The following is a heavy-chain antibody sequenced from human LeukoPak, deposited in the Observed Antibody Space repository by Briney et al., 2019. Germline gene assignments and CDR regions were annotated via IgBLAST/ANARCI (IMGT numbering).Heavy chain of an antibody. CDR3: ARDFSSGLTPGCDY. V-gene: IGHV3-53*01. CDR1: GFTVSYNY. J-gene: IGHJ4*02. Sequence: GGSLRLSCAASGFTVSYNYMSWVRQAPGKGLEWVSVIYSGGSTYYADSVKGRFTISRDNAKNSLYLQMNSLRAEDTALYYCARDFSSGLTPGCDYWGQGTLVTVSS. CDR2: IYSGGST. D-gene: IGHD6-19*01.